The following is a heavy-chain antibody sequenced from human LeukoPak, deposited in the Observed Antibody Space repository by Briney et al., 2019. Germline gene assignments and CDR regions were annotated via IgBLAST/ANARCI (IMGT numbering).Heavy chain of an antibody. CDR3: ARGARLILWHPATDRILNYMDV. D-gene: IGHD3-10*01. Sequence: GGSLRLSCAASGFTFSNYAMHWVRQPPGKGLEWVAVVFYDGSIQYYADSVKGRFTISRDNSKNTLYLQISSLRTEDTAVYYCARGARLILWHPATDRILNYMDVWGKGTTVTISS. CDR2: VFYDGSIQ. CDR1: GFTFSNYA. J-gene: IGHJ6*03. V-gene: IGHV3-30*04.